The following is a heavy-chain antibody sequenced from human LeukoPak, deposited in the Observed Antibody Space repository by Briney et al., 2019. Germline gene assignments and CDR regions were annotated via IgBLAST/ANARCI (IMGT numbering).Heavy chain of an antibody. CDR3: ARDLGRITMVRGVIGGMGV. V-gene: IGHV1-2*02. Sequence: ASVKVSCKASGYTFTGYYMHWVRQAPGQGLEWMGWINPNSGGTNYAQKFQGRVTMTRDTSISTAYMELSRLRSDNTAVYYCARDLGRITMVRGVIGGMGVWGQGTTVTVSS. J-gene: IGHJ6*02. CDR1: GYTFTGYY. D-gene: IGHD3-10*01. CDR2: INPNSGGT.